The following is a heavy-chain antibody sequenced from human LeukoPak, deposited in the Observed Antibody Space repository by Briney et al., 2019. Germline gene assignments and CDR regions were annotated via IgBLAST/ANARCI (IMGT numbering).Heavy chain of an antibody. CDR1: GFTFSSYA. CDR3: AKSQYCSGGSCYPAGVFGY. V-gene: IGHV3-23*01. CDR2: ISGSGGST. J-gene: IGHJ4*02. D-gene: IGHD2-15*01. Sequence: GGSLRLSCAASGFTFSSYAMSWVRQAPGKGLEWVSAISGSGGSTYYADSVKGRFTISRDNSKNTLYLQMNSLRAEDTAVYYCAKSQYCSGGSCYPAGVFGYWGQGTLVTVSS.